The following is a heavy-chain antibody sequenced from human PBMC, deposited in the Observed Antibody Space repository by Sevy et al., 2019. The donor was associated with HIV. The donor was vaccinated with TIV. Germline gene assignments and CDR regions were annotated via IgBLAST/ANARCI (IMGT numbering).Heavy chain of an antibody. V-gene: IGHV3-33*01. J-gene: IGHJ4*02. CDR1: GFSFSGYG. CDR3: ASEHMAVAGIGYYFDS. D-gene: IGHD6-19*01. Sequence: GGSLRLSCAASGFSFSGYGMHWVRQAPGKGLEWVAVIWYDGSNKEYTDSVKGRFTISRDNSKNTLYLQMNSLRAEDTAMYYCASEHMAVAGIGYYFDSWGQGTLVTVSS. CDR2: IWYDGSNK.